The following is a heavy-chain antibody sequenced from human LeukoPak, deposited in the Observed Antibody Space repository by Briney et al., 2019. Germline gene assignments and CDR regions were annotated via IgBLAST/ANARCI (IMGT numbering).Heavy chain of an antibody. CDR3: ARGTDLGHAVAGAFDC. CDR2: IYPDDSDT. V-gene: IGHV5-51*01. Sequence: GETLKISCKASGYNFATYWIGWVRQIPEKGLEWMGIIYPDDSDTRYSPSFQGQVTISADNSFSTAFLQWSSLRASDTAMYYCARGTDLGHAVAGAFDCWGQGTLVTVSS. CDR1: GYNFATYW. D-gene: IGHD6-19*01. J-gene: IGHJ4*02.